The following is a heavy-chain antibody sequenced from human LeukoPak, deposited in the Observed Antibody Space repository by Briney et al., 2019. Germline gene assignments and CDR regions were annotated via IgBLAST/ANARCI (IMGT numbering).Heavy chain of an antibody. CDR3: AEEGDYSNAAPEWGFDS. D-gene: IGHD4-17*01. Sequence: GGSLRLSCAASGFTFSIYAMSWGRQAPGKGLEGGSGISGSSIHTLAADSVRGRFIISRDNTRNTLYLHMNSLRAEGTALYYCAEEGDYSNAAPEWGFDSWGQGTLVTVSS. J-gene: IGHJ4*02. CDR1: GFTFSIYA. V-gene: IGHV3-23*01. CDR2: ISGSSIHT.